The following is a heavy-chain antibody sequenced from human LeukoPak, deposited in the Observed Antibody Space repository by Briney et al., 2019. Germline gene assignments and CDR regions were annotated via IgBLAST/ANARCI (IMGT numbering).Heavy chain of an antibody. CDR2: MRYDGSIK. D-gene: IGHD2-15*01. CDR3: AKGWCSGGSCYYFDY. J-gene: IGHJ4*02. CDR1: GFTFSSYG. Sequence: GGSLRLSCEASGFTFSSYGMHWVRQAPGKGLEWVAFMRYDGSIKYYSDSVKGRFTISRDNSKNTLYLQMNSPRTEDTAVYYCAKGWCSGGSCYYFDYWGQGTLVTVSS. V-gene: IGHV3-30*02.